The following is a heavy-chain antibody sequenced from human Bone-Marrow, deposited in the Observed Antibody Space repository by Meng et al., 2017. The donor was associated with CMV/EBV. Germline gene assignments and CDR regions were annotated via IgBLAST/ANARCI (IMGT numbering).Heavy chain of an antibody. Sequence: ASVKVSCKASGYTFTGYYMHWVRQAPGQGLEWMGWINPNSGGTNYAQKFQGRVTMTRDTSISTAYMELSRLRSDDTAVYYCARVAARPRGWFDPWGQGNLVTVSS. CDR3: ARVAARPRGWFDP. D-gene: IGHD6-6*01. CDR2: INPNSGGT. CDR1: GYTFTGYY. V-gene: IGHV1-2*02. J-gene: IGHJ5*02.